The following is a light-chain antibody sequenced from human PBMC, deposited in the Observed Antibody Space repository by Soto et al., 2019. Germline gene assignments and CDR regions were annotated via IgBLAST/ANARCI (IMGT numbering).Light chain of an antibody. Sequence: TQSPATLSLSPGERATLSCRASQSVSTYLAWYQQKPGKAPRLLIFVASTRVTGIPDRFSGSGSGTEFTLTINSLESEDFAVYYCQQYFSWPRGTFGQGTKVDIK. CDR1: QSVSTY. J-gene: IGKJ1*01. CDR3: QQYFSWPRGT. CDR2: VAS. V-gene: IGKV3-15*01.